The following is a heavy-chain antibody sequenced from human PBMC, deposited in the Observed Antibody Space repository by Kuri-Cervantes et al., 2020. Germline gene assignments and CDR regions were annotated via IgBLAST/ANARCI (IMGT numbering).Heavy chain of an antibody. CDR1: GFTFSSYG. CDR2: ISYDGSNK. CDR3: ARAAHWYSGSYSLLGY. D-gene: IGHD1-26*01. J-gene: IGHJ4*02. Sequence: GESLKISCAASGFTFSSYGMHWVRQAPGKGLEWVAVISYDGSNKYHADSVKGRFTISRDNAKNSLYLQMNSLRDEDTAVYYCARAAHWYSGSYSLLGYWGQGTLVTVSS. V-gene: IGHV3-33*08.